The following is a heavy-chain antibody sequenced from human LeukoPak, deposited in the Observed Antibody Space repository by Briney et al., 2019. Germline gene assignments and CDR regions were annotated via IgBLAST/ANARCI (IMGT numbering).Heavy chain of an antibody. V-gene: IGHV4-34*01. Sequence: SETLSLTCAVYGGSFSGYYWSWIRQPPGKGLEWIGEINHSGSTNYNPSLKSRVTISVDTSKNQFSLKLSSVTAADTAVYYCARGLTRLGAANYYYYMDVWGKGTTVTVSS. CDR2: INHSGST. J-gene: IGHJ6*03. D-gene: IGHD4/OR15-4a*01. CDR1: GGSFSGYY. CDR3: ARGLTRLGAANYYYYMDV.